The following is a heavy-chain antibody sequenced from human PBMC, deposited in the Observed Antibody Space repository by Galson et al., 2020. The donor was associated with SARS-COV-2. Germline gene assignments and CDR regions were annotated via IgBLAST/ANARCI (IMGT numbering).Heavy chain of an antibody. Sequence: SLKISCAASGFTFDDYAMHWVRQAPGKGLEWVSGISWNSGSIGYADSVKGRFTISRDNAKNSLYLQMNSLRAEDTALYYCAKVDVMGLDAFDIWGQGTMVTVSS. CDR3: AKVDVMGLDAFDI. D-gene: IGHD3-16*01. J-gene: IGHJ3*02. V-gene: IGHV3-9*01. CDR2: ISWNSGSI. CDR1: GFTFDDYA.